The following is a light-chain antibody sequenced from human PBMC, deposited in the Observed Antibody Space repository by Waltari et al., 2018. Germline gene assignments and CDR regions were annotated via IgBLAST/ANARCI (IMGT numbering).Light chain of an antibody. V-gene: IGLV2-14*03. CDR2: DVA. J-gene: IGLJ3*02. Sequence: QSDLTQPASVSGSLGQSITISCTAPFRADRDYNYISWYQQHPGKAPKLRFFDVANRPSGISNRFSASQSGDTASLSISGLRPEDEATYYCTSYTLLTFTWQFGGGTQLTVV. CDR1: FRADRDYNY. CDR3: TSYTLLTFTWQ.